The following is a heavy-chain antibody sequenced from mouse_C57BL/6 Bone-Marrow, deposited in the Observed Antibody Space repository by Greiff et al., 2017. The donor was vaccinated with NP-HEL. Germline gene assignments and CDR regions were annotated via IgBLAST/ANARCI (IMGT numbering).Heavy chain of an antibody. J-gene: IGHJ3*01. CDR3: ALDSSGSAWFAY. V-gene: IGHV1-11*01. CDR2: IYPVSGET. D-gene: IGHD3-2*02. Sequence: VQLQQSGAELASPGASVTLSCKASGYTFTDYIMTWVNKRPGQGLEWIGRIYPVSGETNYNQKFMGKATFSVDRSSSTVYMVLNSLTSEDPAVYYCALDSSGSAWFAYWGQGTLVTVSA. CDR1: GYTFTDYI.